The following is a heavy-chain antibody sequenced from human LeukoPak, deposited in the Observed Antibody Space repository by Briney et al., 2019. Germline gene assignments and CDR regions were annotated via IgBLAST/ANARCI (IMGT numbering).Heavy chain of an antibody. CDR3: ARGGAMVRGVLNYYGMDV. J-gene: IGHJ6*04. D-gene: IGHD3-10*01. Sequence: SETLSLTCAVYGGSFSGYYWSWIRQPPGKGLEWIGEINHSGSTNYNPSLKSRVTISVDTSKNQFSLKLSSVTAADTAVYYCARGGAMVRGVLNYYGMDVWGKGTTVTVSS. CDR2: INHSGST. V-gene: IGHV4-34*01. CDR1: GGSFSGYY.